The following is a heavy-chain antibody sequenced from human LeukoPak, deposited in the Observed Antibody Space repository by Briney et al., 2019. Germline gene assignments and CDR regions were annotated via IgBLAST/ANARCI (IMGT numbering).Heavy chain of an antibody. V-gene: IGHV1-18*01. Sequence: ASVKVSCKASGYTFTSYGISWVRQAPGQGLEWMGWISAYNGNTNYAQKLQGRVTMTTDTSTSTAYMELRSLRSDDKAVYYCARMYYYDSSGYYYGDYWGQGTLVTVSS. D-gene: IGHD3-22*01. CDR1: GYTFTSYG. CDR3: ARMYYYDSSGYYYGDY. J-gene: IGHJ4*02. CDR2: ISAYNGNT.